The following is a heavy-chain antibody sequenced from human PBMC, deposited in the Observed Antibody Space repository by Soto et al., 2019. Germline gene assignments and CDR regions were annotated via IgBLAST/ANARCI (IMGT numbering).Heavy chain of an antibody. J-gene: IGHJ6*02. D-gene: IGHD6-13*01. CDR3: ARGRAGIAAAGISAPAYYYYGMDV. CDR1: GGSISSFD. CDR2: IYYSRST. V-gene: IGHV4-59*01. Sequence: PLEPLCLPSNVVGGSISSFDWSWIRQPPGKGLKWIGYIYYSRSTNNIPSLKSLVTISVDTSKNQFSLKLSSVTAADTAVYYCARGRAGIAAAGISAPAYYYYGMDVWGQGTTVTVSS.